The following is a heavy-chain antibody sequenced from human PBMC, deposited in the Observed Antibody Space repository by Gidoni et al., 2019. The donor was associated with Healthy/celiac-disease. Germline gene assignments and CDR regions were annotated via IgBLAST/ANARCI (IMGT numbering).Heavy chain of an antibody. D-gene: IGHD1-26*01. Sequence: QLQLQESGLGLVKPSQTLSLTCAVSGGSISSGGYSWSWIRQPPGKGLEWIGYIYHSGGTYYNPSLKSRVTISVDRSKNQFSLKLSSVTAADTAVYYCARAREGDFDYWGQGTLVTVSS. CDR2: IYHSGGT. J-gene: IGHJ4*02. V-gene: IGHV4-30-2*01. CDR3: ARAREGDFDY. CDR1: GGSISSGGYS.